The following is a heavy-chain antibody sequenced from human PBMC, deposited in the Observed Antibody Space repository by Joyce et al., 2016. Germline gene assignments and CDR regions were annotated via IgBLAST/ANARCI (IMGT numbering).Heavy chain of an antibody. D-gene: IGHD4-23*01. V-gene: IGHV2-70*01. CDR1: GFSRSTRGMY. CDR2: IDWVNDK. J-gene: IGHJ4*02. CDR3: ARCPDHGGKGPFDH. Sequence: QVTLRESGPALVKPTQTLTLTCTFSGFSRSTRGMYVGWIRQPPGKALEWLALIDWVNDKYDSPSLETRLTISKDRSKNQVVLTMTNMDPGDTATYYCARCPDHGGKGPFDHWGQGALVTVSS.